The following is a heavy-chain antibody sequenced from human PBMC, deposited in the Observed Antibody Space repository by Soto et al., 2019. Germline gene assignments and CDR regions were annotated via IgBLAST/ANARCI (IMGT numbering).Heavy chain of an antibody. CDR3: AGGEDYYDSSGYYYFDF. Sequence: QVQLVQSGAEVKKPGSSLKLSCKASGGTFSSYAISWVRQAPGQGLEWMGGIIPIFGTANYAQKFQGRVTITADESTSTAYMELSSLRAEDTAVYYCAGGEDYYDSSGYYYFDFLGQGTLVTVSS. V-gene: IGHV1-69*01. CDR2: IIPIFGTA. J-gene: IGHJ4*02. D-gene: IGHD3-22*01. CDR1: GGTFSSYA.